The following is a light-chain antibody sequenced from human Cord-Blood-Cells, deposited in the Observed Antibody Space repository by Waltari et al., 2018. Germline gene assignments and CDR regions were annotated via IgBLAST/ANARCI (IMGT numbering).Light chain of an antibody. V-gene: IGLV2-23*01. J-gene: IGLJ1*01. CDR2: EGS. CDR3: CSYAGSSTDV. Sequence: QSALTQPASVSGSPGQSITISCTGTSSDVGSYNLVSWYQQHPGKAPKRMIYEGSERPSWVSNRFSGSKSGNTASLTSSGLQAEDEADYYCCSYAGSSTDVFGTGTKVTVL. CDR1: SSDVGSYNL.